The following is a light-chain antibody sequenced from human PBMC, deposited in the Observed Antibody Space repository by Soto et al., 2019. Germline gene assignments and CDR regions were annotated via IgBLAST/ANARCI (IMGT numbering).Light chain of an antibody. Sequence: QSVLTQSPSASASLGASVKHTCTLSSGHSSYAIAWHQQQPEKGPRYLMKLNSDGSHSKGDGIPDRFSGSSSGAERYLTISSLQSEDEADYYCQTWGTGIHGVFGGGTKLTVL. CDR2: LNSDGSH. CDR3: QTWGTGIHGV. J-gene: IGLJ2*01. CDR1: SGHSSYA. V-gene: IGLV4-69*01.